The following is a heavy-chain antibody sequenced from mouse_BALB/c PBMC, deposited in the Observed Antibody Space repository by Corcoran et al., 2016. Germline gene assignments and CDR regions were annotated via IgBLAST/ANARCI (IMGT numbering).Heavy chain of an antibody. CDR1: GYSFTGYT. Sequence: EVQLQQSGPELVKPGASMKISCKASGYSFTGYTLNWVKQSHGKNLEWIGLINPYNGGTTYNQKFKGKATLTVDKSSSTAYMELLSLTSEDSAVYYCARGCYGSSYDAMDYWGQGTSVTVSS. J-gene: IGHJ4*01. CDR3: ARGCYGSSYDAMDY. D-gene: IGHD1-1*01. CDR2: INPYNGGT. V-gene: IGHV1-18*01.